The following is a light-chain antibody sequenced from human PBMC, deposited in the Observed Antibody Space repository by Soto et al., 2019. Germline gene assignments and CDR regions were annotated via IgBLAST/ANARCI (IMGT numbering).Light chain of an antibody. J-gene: IGLJ2*01. CDR1: SPIIGHNY. CDR3: ATWDRSLSVGV. Sequence: QSVLRQPPPVSAAPGKKATTSALERSPIIGHNYVFWYQQLPGTAPKLLIYENDKRPSGIPDRFSGSMSGTSATLGITGLQTGDEADYYCATWDRSLSVGVFGGGTKVTV. CDR2: END. V-gene: IGLV1-51*02.